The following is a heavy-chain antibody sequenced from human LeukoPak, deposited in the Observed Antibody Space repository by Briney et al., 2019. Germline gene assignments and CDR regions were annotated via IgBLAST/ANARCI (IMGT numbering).Heavy chain of an antibody. CDR1: AGSISSGTYY. J-gene: IGHJ6*03. V-gene: IGHV4-61*02. D-gene: IGHD6-13*01. CDR2: IYTSGST. CDR3: ARGRVSSWYYYYYMDV. Sequence: SETLSLTCTVSAGSISSGTYYWSWIRQPAGKGLEWIGRIYTSGSTNYNPSLKSRVTISVDTSKNQFSLKLSSVTAADTAVYYCARGRVSSWYYYYYMDVWGKGTTVTVSS.